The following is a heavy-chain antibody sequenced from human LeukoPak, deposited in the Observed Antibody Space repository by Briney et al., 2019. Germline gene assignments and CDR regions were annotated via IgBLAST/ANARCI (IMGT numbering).Heavy chain of an antibody. CDR1: GITFSSYA. V-gene: IGHV3-23*01. Sequence: GGSLRLSCAASGITFSSYAMSWVRQAPGKGLEWVSAISGSGGSTYYADSVKGRFTISRDNSKNTLYLQMNSLRAEDTAVYYCGEGGEIVIVFTKDCFDIWGQGKIVNVSS. CDR2: ISGSGGST. J-gene: IGHJ3*02. CDR3: GEGGEIVIVFTKDCFDI. D-gene: IGHD3-22*01.